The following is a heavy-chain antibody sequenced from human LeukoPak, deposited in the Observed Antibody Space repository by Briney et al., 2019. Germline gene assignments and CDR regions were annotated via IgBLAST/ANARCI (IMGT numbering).Heavy chain of an antibody. CDR1: GFTFSSYE. D-gene: IGHD3-9*01. V-gene: IGHV3-48*03. Sequence: PGGALRLSCACSGFTFSSYEMNWVRQARGRGLDWVSYISSRGSTIYFADSVKGRFTISLDSAKKSLYLKMKSLRAEETAVYYCAGIPLRYFDWLFAFDSWGQGTLVTVSS. CDR2: ISSRGSTI. J-gene: IGHJ4*02. CDR3: AGIPLRYFDWLFAFDS.